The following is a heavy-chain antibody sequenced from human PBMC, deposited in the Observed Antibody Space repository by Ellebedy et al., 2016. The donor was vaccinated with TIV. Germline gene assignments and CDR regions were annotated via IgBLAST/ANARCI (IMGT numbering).Heavy chain of an antibody. CDR1: GGSLTGYY. D-gene: IGHD5-24*01. V-gene: IGHV4-59*01. Sequence: SETLSLTCSVSGGSLTGYYWSWIRQPPGKGLEWIGYIYYSGSTNYNPSLKSRVTISVDTSKNQFSLKLSSVTAADTAVYYCARLGRDDNNDFDYWGQGTLVTVSS. CDR2: IYYSGST. J-gene: IGHJ4*02. CDR3: ARLGRDDNNDFDY.